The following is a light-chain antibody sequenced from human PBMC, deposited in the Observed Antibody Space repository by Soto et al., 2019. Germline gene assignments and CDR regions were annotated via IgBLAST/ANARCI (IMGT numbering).Light chain of an antibody. Sequence: EIVLTQSPATLSLSPGERAALSCRASQTINTHLAWYQQKPGQAPRLLIYDASNRATGIPARFSGSGSGTDFTLTISSLEPEDFAVYYCHQYNSWPRGTFGPGTKVEIK. J-gene: IGKJ3*01. CDR3: HQYNSWPRGT. V-gene: IGKV3-11*01. CDR2: DAS. CDR1: QTINTH.